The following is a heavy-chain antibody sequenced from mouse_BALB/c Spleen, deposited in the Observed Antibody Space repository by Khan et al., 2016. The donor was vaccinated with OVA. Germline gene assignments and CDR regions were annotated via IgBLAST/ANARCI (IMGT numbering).Heavy chain of an antibody. CDR1: GYTFTTYT. Sequence: QVRLQQSGAELARPGASVKMSCKASGYTFTTYTIHWVKQRPGQGLEWIGYIIPSSDYTNYNQKFKDKATLTADNSSSTAYMQLSSLTSEDSAVYCCASGGAYNRSDGWFAYWGQRTLVTGSA. J-gene: IGHJ3*01. CDR3: ASGGAYNRSDGWFAY. D-gene: IGHD2-14*01. V-gene: IGHV1-4*01. CDR2: IIPSSDYT.